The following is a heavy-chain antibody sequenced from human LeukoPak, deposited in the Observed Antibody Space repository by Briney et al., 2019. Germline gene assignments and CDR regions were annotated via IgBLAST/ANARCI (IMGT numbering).Heavy chain of an antibody. J-gene: IGHJ5*02. V-gene: IGHV4-39*01. CDR1: GDSISSSSHY. CDR2: IYYSGST. CDR3: ARQSGRWLQSPTSKYFDP. Sequence: PSETLSLTCIVSGDSISSSSHYWGWIRQPPGKGLEWIGNIYYSGSTYYNPSLKSRVTISVDTSKNQFSLKLSSVTAADTAVYYCARQSGRWLQSPTSKYFDPWGQGTLVTVSS. D-gene: IGHD5-24*01.